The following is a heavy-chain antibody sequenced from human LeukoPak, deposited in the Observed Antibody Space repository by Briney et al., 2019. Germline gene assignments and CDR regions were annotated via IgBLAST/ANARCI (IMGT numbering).Heavy chain of an antibody. D-gene: IGHD3-16*01. J-gene: IGHJ4*02. CDR1: GYTFTGYY. Sequence: ASVKVSCKASGYTFTGYYMHWVRQAPGQGPEWMAWINPDTGGTNYAQKLQGRVTMTRDRSISTAYMGLSRLRSDDTAMYYCTRGAALGGSGSGFDYWGQGTLVTVSS. CDR3: TRGAALGGSGSGFDY. CDR2: INPDTGGT. V-gene: IGHV1-2*02.